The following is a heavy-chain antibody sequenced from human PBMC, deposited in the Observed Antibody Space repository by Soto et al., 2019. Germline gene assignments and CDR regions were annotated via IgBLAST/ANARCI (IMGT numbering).Heavy chain of an antibody. Sequence: GGSLRLSCSASGFTFSSYAMHWVRQAPGKGLEYVSAISSNGGSTYYADSVKGRFTISRDNSKNTLYLQMSSLRAEDTAVYYCVKDLSSGYDSYYYGMDVWGQGTTVTVSS. D-gene: IGHD5-12*01. CDR3: VKDLSSGYDSYYYGMDV. CDR2: ISSNGGST. V-gene: IGHV3-64D*06. CDR1: GFTFSSYA. J-gene: IGHJ6*02.